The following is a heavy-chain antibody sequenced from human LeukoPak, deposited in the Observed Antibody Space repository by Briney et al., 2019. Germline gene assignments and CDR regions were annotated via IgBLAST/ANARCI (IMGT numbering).Heavy chain of an antibody. CDR1: GYTFNTYG. CDR3: ARDLNHSSGFH. J-gene: IGHJ4*02. V-gene: IGHV1-18*01. D-gene: IGHD6-19*01. CDR2: ISPYNGNI. Sequence: ASVKVSCKASGYTFNTYGITWVRQAPGQGLEWMGWISPYNGNINYAQKFQGRVTLTTDTSTSAAYMEVRSLRSEDTAVYYCARDLNHSSGFHWGQGTLVTVSS.